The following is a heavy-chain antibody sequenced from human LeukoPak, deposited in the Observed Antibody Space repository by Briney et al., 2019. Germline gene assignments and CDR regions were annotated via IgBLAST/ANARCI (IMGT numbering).Heavy chain of an antibody. V-gene: IGHV4-59*01. Sequence: SETLSLTCTVSGGSISSYYWSWIRQPPGKGLEWIGDIYSSGSTNYNPSLKGRVTISVDTSKNQVSLKLSSVTAADTAVYYCARAGSSGYFLDYWGQGTLVTVSS. CDR3: ARAGSSGYFLDY. D-gene: IGHD3-22*01. J-gene: IGHJ4*02. CDR2: IYSSGST. CDR1: GGSISSYY.